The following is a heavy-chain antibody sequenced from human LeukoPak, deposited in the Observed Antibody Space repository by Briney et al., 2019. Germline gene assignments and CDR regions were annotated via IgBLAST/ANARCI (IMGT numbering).Heavy chain of an antibody. V-gene: IGHV4-59*08. CDR3: ARVESVTIFGVVIEYYFDY. CDR2: FYYTGST. D-gene: IGHD3-3*01. CDR1: GGYISSYY. Sequence: PSDTLSLTCTVCGGYISSYYWRLLRQPSCHGLALIGSFYYTGSTNYNPSLKSRVTISVDTSKNQFSLKLSSVTAADTAVYYCARVESVTIFGVVIEYYFDYWGQGTLVTVSS. J-gene: IGHJ4*02.